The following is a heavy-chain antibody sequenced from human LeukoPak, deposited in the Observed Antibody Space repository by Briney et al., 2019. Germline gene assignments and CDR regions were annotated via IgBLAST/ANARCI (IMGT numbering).Heavy chain of an antibody. V-gene: IGHV3-11*01. Sequence: GGSLRLSCAASGFTFSDYYMSWIRQAPGKGLEWVSYISSGGSTKSYADSVKGRFTISRDNAKNSLSLQMNSLRAEDTAVYYCARVGTIAAAGTVDYWGQGTLVTVSS. CDR1: GFTFSDYY. D-gene: IGHD6-13*01. CDR3: ARVGTIAAAGTVDY. CDR2: ISSGGSTK. J-gene: IGHJ4*02.